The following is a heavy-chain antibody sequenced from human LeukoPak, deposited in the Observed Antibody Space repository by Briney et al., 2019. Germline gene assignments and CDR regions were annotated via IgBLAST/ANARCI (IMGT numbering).Heavy chain of an antibody. D-gene: IGHD1-14*01. CDR2: IYHSGST. CDR1: GYSISSGYY. V-gene: IGHV4-38-2*02. J-gene: IGHJ6*03. CDR3: ARPARNRRHLDYYMDV. Sequence: SETLSLTCTVSGYSISSGYYWGWIRQPPGKGLEWIGSIYHSGSTYYNPSLKSRVTISVDTSKNQFSLKLSSVTAADTAVYYCARPARNRRHLDYYMDVWGKGTTVTVSS.